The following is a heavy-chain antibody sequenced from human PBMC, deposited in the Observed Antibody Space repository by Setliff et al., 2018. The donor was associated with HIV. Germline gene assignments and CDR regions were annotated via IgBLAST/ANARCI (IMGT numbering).Heavy chain of an antibody. Sequence: ASVKVSCKASGYTFTGYYMHWVRQAPGQGLEWMGWINPNSGGTNYAQKFQGWVTMTRDTSISTAYMELSRLRSDDTAVYYCARGMDYYDTSGYYQYYFDHWGQGALVTVSS. V-gene: IGHV1-2*04. CDR1: GYTFTGYY. CDR3: ARGMDYYDTSGYYQYYFDH. D-gene: IGHD3-22*01. J-gene: IGHJ4*02. CDR2: INPNSGGT.